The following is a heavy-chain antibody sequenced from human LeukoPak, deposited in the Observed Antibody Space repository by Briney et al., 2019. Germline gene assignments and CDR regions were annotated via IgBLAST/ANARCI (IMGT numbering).Heavy chain of an antibody. D-gene: IGHD3-3*01. Sequence: SETLSLTCTVSGGSISSYYWSWIRQPPGKGLEWIGYIYYSGSTNYNPSLKSRITISVDTSKNEFSLKLSSVTAADTAVYYCAGPGVVATTWGQGTLVTVSS. CDR1: GGSISSYY. V-gene: IGHV4-59*01. CDR3: AGPGVVATT. J-gene: IGHJ5*02. CDR2: IYYSGST.